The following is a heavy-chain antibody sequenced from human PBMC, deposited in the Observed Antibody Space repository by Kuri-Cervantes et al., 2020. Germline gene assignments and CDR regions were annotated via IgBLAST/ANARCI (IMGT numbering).Heavy chain of an antibody. J-gene: IGHJ3*02. Sequence: SGPTLVKPTETLTLTCTVSGFSLSNARMGVSWIRQPPGKALEWLAHIFSNDEKSYSTSLKSRLTISKDTSRSQVVLTMTNMDPVDTATYYCARIDCSGGSCSAFDIWGQGTMVTVSS. V-gene: IGHV2-26*01. D-gene: IGHD2-15*01. CDR1: GFSLSNARMG. CDR2: IFSNDEK. CDR3: ARIDCSGGSCSAFDI.